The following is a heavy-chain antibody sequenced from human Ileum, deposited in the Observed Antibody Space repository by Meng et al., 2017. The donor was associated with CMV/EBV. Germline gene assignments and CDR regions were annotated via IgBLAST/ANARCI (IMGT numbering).Heavy chain of an antibody. D-gene: IGHD6-13*01. CDR3: ARASGYRSSWCH. J-gene: IGHJ4*02. Sequence: CKDSGYNFTNYGFSWVRQAPGQGIEWMGWISAYNGDTNYAQKFQGRVTMTTDTLTSTAYMEVRSLRSDDTAIYYCARASGYRSSWCHWGQGTLVTVSS. CDR1: GYNFTNYG. V-gene: IGHV1-18*01. CDR2: ISAYNGDT.